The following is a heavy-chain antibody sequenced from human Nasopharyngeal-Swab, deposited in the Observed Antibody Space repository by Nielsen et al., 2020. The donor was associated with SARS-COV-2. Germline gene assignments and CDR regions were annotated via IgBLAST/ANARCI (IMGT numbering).Heavy chain of an antibody. V-gene: IGHV3-7*01. J-gene: IGHJ3*02. CDR3: ARDRDYAGVFDI. Sequence: GESLKISCAASGFTFSSYWMSWVRQAPGKGLEWVANIKQDGSEKYYVDSVKGRFTISRDNAKNSLYLQMNSLRAEDTAVYYCARDRDYAGVFDIWGQGTMVTVSS. CDR1: GFTFSSYW. D-gene: IGHD2-2*01. CDR2: IKQDGSEK.